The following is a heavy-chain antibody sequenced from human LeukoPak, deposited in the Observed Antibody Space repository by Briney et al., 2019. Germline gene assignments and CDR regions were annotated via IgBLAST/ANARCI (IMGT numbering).Heavy chain of an antibody. CDR1: GFTFSSYA. Sequence: PGGSLRLSCAASGFTFSSYAMSWIRQPPGKGLEWIGYIFYSGTTKYNPSLRSRVTISVDTSKNQFSLKLSSVTAADTAVYYCARDRGSCGGDCPRAFEIWGQGTMVTVSS. CDR2: IFYSGTT. J-gene: IGHJ3*02. D-gene: IGHD2-21*02. V-gene: IGHV4-59*01. CDR3: ARDRGSCGGDCPRAFEI.